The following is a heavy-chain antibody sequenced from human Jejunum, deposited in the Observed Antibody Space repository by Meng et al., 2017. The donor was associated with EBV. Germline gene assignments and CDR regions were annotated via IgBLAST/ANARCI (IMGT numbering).Heavy chain of an antibody. Sequence: QVQLQESGPGLLKPSGTPSLTCSVSGDSVSGYNYWTWIRQPPGKGLEWIGNMYYTGKAIYKPSLQSRVTISVDTSKNRFSLRVTSVTAADTAIYYFARGRGYDYGDSWGKGTLVTVSS. V-gene: IGHV4-61*01. D-gene: IGHD5-12*01. CDR3: ARGRGYDYGDS. CDR2: MYYTGKA. CDR1: GDSVSGYNY. J-gene: IGHJ5*02.